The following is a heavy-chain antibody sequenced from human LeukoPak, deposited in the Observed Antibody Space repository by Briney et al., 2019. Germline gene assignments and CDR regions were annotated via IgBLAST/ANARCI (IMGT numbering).Heavy chain of an antibody. CDR3: ARRHTYGYGLDY. Sequence: GRFTISRDNAKNSLYLQMNSLRAEDTAVYYCARRHTYGYGLDYWGQGTLVTVSS. D-gene: IGHD5-18*01. J-gene: IGHJ4*02. V-gene: IGHV3-48*03.